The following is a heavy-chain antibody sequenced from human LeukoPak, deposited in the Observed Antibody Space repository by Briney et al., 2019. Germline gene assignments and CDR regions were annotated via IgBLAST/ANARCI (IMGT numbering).Heavy chain of an antibody. J-gene: IGHJ4*02. CDR3: AKQATRGVDYYFDY. CDR1: GFTFSNYA. Sequence: GGSLRLSCAVSGFTFSNYAMSWVRQAPGKGQEWVSGISGSGGSIYYADSVKGRFTISRDNSKNTLYLQMNSVRAEDTAVYYCAKQATRGVDYYFDYWGQGTLLTVSS. D-gene: IGHD3-10*01. CDR2: ISGSGGSI. V-gene: IGHV3-23*01.